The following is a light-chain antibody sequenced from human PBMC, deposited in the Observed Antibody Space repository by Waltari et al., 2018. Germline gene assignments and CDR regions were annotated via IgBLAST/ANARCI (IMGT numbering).Light chain of an antibody. J-gene: IGLJ3*02. Sequence: NFMLTQPHSVSESPGKTVTLSCTGSSGSIASNYVPWYQQRPGSAPTTGIYEDNQRPAGVPDRFSGSIDSSSNSASLTISGLKTEDEADYYCQSYDSSNWVFGGGTKLTVL. CDR2: EDN. CDR3: QSYDSSNWV. CDR1: SGSIASNY. V-gene: IGLV6-57*02.